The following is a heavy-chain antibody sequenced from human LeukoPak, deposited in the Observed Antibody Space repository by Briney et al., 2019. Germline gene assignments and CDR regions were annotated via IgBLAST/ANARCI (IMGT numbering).Heavy chain of an antibody. D-gene: IGHD3-22*01. Sequence: SETLSLTCTVSGGSISSSSYYWGWIRQPPGKGLEWIGSIYYSGSTYYNPSLKSRVTISVDTSKNQFSLKLSSVTAADTAVYYCARHRDYYDSSGYYNYWGQGTLVTVSS. J-gene: IGHJ4*02. CDR3: ARHRDYYDSSGYYNY. CDR2: IYYSGST. CDR1: GGSISSSSYY. V-gene: IGHV4-39*01.